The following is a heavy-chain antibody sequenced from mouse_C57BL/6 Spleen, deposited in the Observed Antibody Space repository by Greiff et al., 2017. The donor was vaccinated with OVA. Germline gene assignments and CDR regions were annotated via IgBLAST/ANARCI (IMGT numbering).Heavy chain of an antibody. CDR2: IYPGDGDT. D-gene: IGHD1-1*01. CDR1: GYAFSSSW. V-gene: IGHV1-82*01. J-gene: IGHJ1*03. Sequence: QVHVKQSGPELVKPGASVKISCKASGYAFSSSWMNWVKQRPGKGLEWIGRIYPGDGDTNYNGKVKGQATLTAAKSSITAYMQLSSLTSEDSAVYFCARKDYYGSSYWYFDVWGTGTTVTVSS. CDR3: ARKDYYGSSYWYFDV.